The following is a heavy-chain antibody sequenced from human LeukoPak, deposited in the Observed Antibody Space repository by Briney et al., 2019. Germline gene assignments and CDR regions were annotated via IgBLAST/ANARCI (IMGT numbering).Heavy chain of an antibody. Sequence: GGSLRLSCAASGFTFSSYGMSWVRQAPGKGLEWVSYISSSSSTIYYADSVKGRFTISRDNAKNSLSLQMNRLRAEDTAVYYCARDQGGGYSYGWQSFDYWGQGTLVTVSS. CDR2: ISSSSSTI. J-gene: IGHJ4*02. D-gene: IGHD5-18*01. CDR1: GFTFSSYG. V-gene: IGHV3-48*04. CDR3: ARDQGGGYSYGWQSFDY.